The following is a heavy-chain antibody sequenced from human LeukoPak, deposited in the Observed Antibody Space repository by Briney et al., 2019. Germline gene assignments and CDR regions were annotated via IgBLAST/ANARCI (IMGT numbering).Heavy chain of an antibody. Sequence: GGSLRLSCAASGFTFSSYSMNWVRQAPGKGLEWVSSISSSSSYIYYADSVKGRFTISRDNAKNSLYLQMNSLRAGDTAVYYCARSSDWFNWFDPWGQGTLVTVSS. J-gene: IGHJ5*02. CDR2: ISSSSSYI. CDR3: ARSSDWFNWFDP. V-gene: IGHV3-21*01. CDR1: GFTFSSYS. D-gene: IGHD6-19*01.